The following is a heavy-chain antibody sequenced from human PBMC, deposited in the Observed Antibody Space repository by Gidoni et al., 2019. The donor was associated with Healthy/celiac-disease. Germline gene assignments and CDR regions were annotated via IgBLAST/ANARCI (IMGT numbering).Heavy chain of an antibody. CDR1: GGTFSSYA. J-gene: IGHJ4*02. Sequence: QVQLVQSGAEVKKPGSSVKVSCKASGGTFSSYAISWVRQAPGQGLAWMGGIIPIFGTANYAQKFQGRVTITADESTSTAYMELSSLRSEDTAVYYCARAQYYYDSSGYWRAFDYWGQGTLVTVSS. V-gene: IGHV1-69*12. CDR2: IIPIFGTA. CDR3: ARAQYYYDSSGYWRAFDY. D-gene: IGHD3-22*01.